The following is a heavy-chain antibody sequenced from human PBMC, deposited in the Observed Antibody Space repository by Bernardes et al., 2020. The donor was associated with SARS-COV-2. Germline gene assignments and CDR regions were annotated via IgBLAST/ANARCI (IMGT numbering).Heavy chain of an antibody. D-gene: IGHD2-8*01. CDR1: GFTFSDHF. CDR3: ARSGSYGVGDYFDY. CDR2: ISYSASSI. J-gene: IGHJ4*02. V-gene: IGHV3-11*01. Sequence: SLRLSCAASGFTFSDHFMNWIRQVPGKGLEWISYISYSASSIYYADSVKGRFTISRDNAKNSVFLQMNSLGAEDTAVYYCARSGSYGVGDYFDYWGQGTLVTVSS.